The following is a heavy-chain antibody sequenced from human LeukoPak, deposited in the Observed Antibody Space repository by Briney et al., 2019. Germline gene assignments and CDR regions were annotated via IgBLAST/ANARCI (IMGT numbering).Heavy chain of an antibody. J-gene: IGHJ5*02. V-gene: IGHV1-46*01. CDR2: INPSGGST. CDR3: AREATGDYYDSSGYNWFDP. D-gene: IGHD3-22*01. Sequence: ASVKVSCKASGYTFTSYDINWVRQAPGQGLEWMGIINPSGGSTSYAQKFQGRVTMTRDTSTSTVCMELSSLRSEDTAVYYCAREATGDYYDSSGYNWFDPWGQGTLVTVSS. CDR1: GYTFTSYD.